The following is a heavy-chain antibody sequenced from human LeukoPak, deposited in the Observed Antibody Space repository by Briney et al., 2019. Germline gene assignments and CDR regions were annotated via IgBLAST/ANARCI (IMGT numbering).Heavy chain of an antibody. D-gene: IGHD7-27*01. V-gene: IGHV1-18*04. CDR3: ATHWGPRD. Sequence: ASVKVSCKASGYTFTSYGISWVRQAPGQGLEWIGWISLYNGNTNYAQKVQGRVTMTTETSTSTAYMELRSLRSDDTALYYCATHWGPRDWGQGTLVTVSS. CDR1: GYTFTSYG. J-gene: IGHJ4*02. CDR2: ISLYNGNT.